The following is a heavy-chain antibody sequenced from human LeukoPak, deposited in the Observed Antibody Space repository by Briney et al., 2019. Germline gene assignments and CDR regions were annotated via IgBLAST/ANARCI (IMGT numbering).Heavy chain of an antibody. CDR1: GFTFSSYA. V-gene: IGHV3-66*01. J-gene: IGHJ6*02. CDR2: IYSGGST. Sequence: GGSLRLSCAASGFTFSSYAMHWVRQAPGKGLEWVSVIYSGGSTYYADSVKGRFTISRDNSKNTLYLQMNSLRAEDTAVYYCARGWYYYYYGMDVWGQGTTVTVSS. CDR3: ARGWYYYYYGMDV.